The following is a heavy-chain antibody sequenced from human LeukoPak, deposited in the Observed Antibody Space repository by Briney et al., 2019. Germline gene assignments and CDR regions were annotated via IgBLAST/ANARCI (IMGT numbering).Heavy chain of an antibody. Sequence: GESLKISCKGSEYSFSSHWIGWVRQVPGKGLEWMGITYPGDSDTRYSPSFQGQVTISADKSISTAYLQWSSLKASDTAMYYCARLARGYTSSWYDYWGQGTLVTVSS. CDR2: TYPGDSDT. J-gene: IGHJ4*02. V-gene: IGHV5-51*01. D-gene: IGHD6-13*01. CDR3: ARLARGYTSSWYDY. CDR1: EYSFSSHW.